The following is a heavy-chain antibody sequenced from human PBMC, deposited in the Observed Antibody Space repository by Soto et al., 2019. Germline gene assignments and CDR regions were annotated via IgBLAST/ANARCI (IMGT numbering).Heavy chain of an antibody. Sequence: EVQLVQSGAEVKKPGESLKISCKGSGYSFTSYWIGWVRQMPGKGLEWMGIIYPGDSDTRYSPSFQGQVTISADKSISPAYLQWSSLKASDTAMYYCARLQDTVMVDIYFAYWGQGTLVTVSS. V-gene: IGHV5-51*01. CDR2: IYPGDSDT. CDR1: GYSFTSYW. D-gene: IGHD5-18*01. J-gene: IGHJ4*02. CDR3: ARLQDTVMVDIYFAY.